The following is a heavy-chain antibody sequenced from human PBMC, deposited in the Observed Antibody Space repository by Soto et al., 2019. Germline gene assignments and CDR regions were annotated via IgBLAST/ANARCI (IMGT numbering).Heavy chain of an antibody. D-gene: IGHD5-18*01. Sequence: GGSLRLSCAASGFTFDDYTMHWVRQAPGKGLEWVSLISWDGGSTYYADSVKGLFTISRDNSKNSLYLQMNSLRTEDTALYYWAKAIIDRGYSYGFDYWGQGTLVTVSS. CDR3: AKAIIDRGYSYGFDY. CDR2: ISWDGGST. CDR1: GFTFDDYT. V-gene: IGHV3-43*01. J-gene: IGHJ4*02.